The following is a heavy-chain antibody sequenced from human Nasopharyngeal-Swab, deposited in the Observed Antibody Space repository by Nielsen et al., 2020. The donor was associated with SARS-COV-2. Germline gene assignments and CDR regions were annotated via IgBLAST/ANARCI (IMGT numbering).Heavy chain of an antibody. J-gene: IGHJ4*02. Sequence: GGSLRLSCAPSGFTFSDYWMHWVRQAPGKGLVWVSRINPAGSTTDYEDSVRGRFTISRDNAKNTLYLQMNSLRAEDTALYHCARGYYGDFYFDYWGQGTLVTVSS. CDR1: GFTFSDYW. CDR3: ARGYYGDFYFDY. V-gene: IGHV3-74*01. D-gene: IGHD4-17*01. CDR2: INPAGSTT.